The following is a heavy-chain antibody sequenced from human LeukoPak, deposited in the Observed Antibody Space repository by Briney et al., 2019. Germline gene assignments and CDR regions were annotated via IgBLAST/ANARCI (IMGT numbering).Heavy chain of an antibody. CDR1: GFTFSSYG. J-gene: IGHJ4*02. Sequence: PGGSLRLSCVASGFTFSSYGMHWVRQAPGKGLEWVAVISYDGSNKYYADSVKGRFTISRDNSKNTLYLQMNSLRAEDTAVYYCAKAASSWLDYWGQGTLVTVSS. CDR2: ISYDGSNK. V-gene: IGHV3-30*18. D-gene: IGHD6-13*01. CDR3: AKAASSWLDY.